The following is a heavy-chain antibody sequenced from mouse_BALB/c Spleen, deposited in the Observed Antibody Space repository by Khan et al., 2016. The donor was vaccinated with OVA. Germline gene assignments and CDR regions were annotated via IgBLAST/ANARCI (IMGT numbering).Heavy chain of an antibody. CDR1: GFTFSAYG. CDR2: INSDGGYT. J-gene: IGHJ3*01. D-gene: IGHD4-1*01. CDR3: ASDLTGSFAY. V-gene: IGHV5-6*01. Sequence: EVELVESGGDLVKPGGSLRLSCAASGFTFSAYGMAWVRQAPDKRLEWVATINSDGGYTYYPDTVKGRFTISRNNAENTLSLQMSSLKSEDTAIYCCASDLTGSFAYWGQGTLVTVAA.